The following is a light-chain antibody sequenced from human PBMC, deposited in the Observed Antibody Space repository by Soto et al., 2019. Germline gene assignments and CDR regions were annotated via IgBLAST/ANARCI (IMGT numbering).Light chain of an antibody. Sequence: IVITHSPATLSVSPGERATLSCRASQSVSSKLAWFQQKPGQAPSLLIYGVSTRATGVPVRFSGSGSGTEFTLTINSLQSEDFAVYYCQQYNNWPHPFGQVGKVDVK. CDR2: GVS. CDR1: QSVSSK. V-gene: IGKV3-15*01. J-gene: IGKJ2*01. CDR3: QQYNNWPHP.